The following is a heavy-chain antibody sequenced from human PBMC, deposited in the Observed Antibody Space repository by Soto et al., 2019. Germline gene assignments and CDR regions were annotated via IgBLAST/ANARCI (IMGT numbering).Heavy chain of an antibody. D-gene: IGHD6-19*01. CDR1: GFTFSNYW. J-gene: IGHJ5*02. CDR2: IKQDASEN. Sequence: GGSLRLSCAASGFTFSNYWMTWVRQAPGKGLEWVANIKQDASENFYVDSVKGRFTISRDNSKNTLYLQMNSLRAEDTAVYYCAKDQLAVAGLNWFDPWGQGTLVTVS. V-gene: IGHV3-7*05. CDR3: AKDQLAVAGLNWFDP.